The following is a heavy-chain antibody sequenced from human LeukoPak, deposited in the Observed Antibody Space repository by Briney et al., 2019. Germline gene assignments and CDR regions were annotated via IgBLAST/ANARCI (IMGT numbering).Heavy chain of an antibody. V-gene: IGHV3-23*01. CDR3: AKANDDFWSGYSNFDY. CDR1: GFTFSSYA. D-gene: IGHD3-3*01. J-gene: IGHJ4*02. CDR2: ISGSGGST. Sequence: GGSLRLSCAAAGFTFSSYAMSWVRQPPGKGLEWVSAISGSGGSTYYADSVKGRFTISRDNSKNTLYLQMNSLRAEDTAVYYCAKANDDFWSGYSNFDYWGQGTLVTVSS.